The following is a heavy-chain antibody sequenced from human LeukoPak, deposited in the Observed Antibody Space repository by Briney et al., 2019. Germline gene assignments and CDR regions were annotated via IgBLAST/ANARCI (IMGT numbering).Heavy chain of an antibody. V-gene: IGHV1-18*01. CDR3: ARGVVRGEIQNWFDP. J-gene: IGHJ5*02. CDR1: GYTFTSYG. Sequence: ASVKVSCKACGYTFTSYGISWVRQAPGQGLEWMGWISAYNGNTNYAQKLQGRVTMTTDTSTSTAYMELRSLRSDDTAVYYCARGVVRGEIQNWFDPCGQGTLVTVSS. D-gene: IGHD3-10*01. CDR2: ISAYNGNT.